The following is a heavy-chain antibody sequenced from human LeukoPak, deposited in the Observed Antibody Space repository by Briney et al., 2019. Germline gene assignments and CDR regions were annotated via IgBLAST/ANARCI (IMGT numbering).Heavy chain of an antibody. J-gene: IGHJ5*02. D-gene: IGHD5-12*01. CDR2: INHSGST. Sequence: PSETLSLTCAVYGGSFSGYYWSWIRQPPGKGLEWIGEINHSGSTNYNPSLKRRVTISVDTSKNQFSLKLSSVTAADTAVYYCARDSDIVATEYNWFDPWGQGTLVTVSS. CDR3: ARDSDIVATEYNWFDP. CDR1: GGSFSGYY. V-gene: IGHV4-34*01.